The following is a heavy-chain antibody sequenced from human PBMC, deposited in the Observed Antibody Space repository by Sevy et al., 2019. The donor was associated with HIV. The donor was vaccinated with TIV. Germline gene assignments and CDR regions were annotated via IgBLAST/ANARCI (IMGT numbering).Heavy chain of an antibody. CDR1: GFTFSNYW. CDR3: ASDKGQGWFDP. Sequence: AGSLRLSCAASGFTFSNYWMSWVRQAPGKGLEWVANIKQDGSEKYYVDSVKGRFTISRDNAKNSLSLQMNSLRAGDTAMYYCASDKGQGWFDPWGQGTLVTVSS. CDR2: IKQDGSEK. V-gene: IGHV3-7*01. J-gene: IGHJ5*02.